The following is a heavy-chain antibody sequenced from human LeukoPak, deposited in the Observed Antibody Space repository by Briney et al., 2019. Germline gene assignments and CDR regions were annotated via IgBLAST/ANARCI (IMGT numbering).Heavy chain of an antibody. Sequence: GGSLRLSCAASGFTFSSYNMNWARQAPGKGLDWVSSISSRSSYVYYADSVKGRFTISRDNAKNSLYLEMDSLRAEDTAVYYCARDLSLDFWSGYKEWFDPWGQGTLVTVSS. CDR1: GFTFSSYN. V-gene: IGHV3-21*01. D-gene: IGHD3-3*01. J-gene: IGHJ5*02. CDR3: ARDLSLDFWSGYKEWFDP. CDR2: ISSRSSYV.